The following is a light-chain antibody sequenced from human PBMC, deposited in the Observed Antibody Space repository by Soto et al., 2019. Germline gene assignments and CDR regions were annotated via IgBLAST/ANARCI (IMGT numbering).Light chain of an antibody. Sequence: EIVLTQSPGTLSLSPGDRATLSCGASQNLCRRYLAWYQQKPGQAPRPLIDGASTRAAGIPDRFSGSGSGTDFSLTISRLEPEDVAVYYCQQFDSSVLTFGGGTKVE. J-gene: IGKJ4*01. V-gene: IGKV3-20*01. CDR3: QQFDSSVLT. CDR1: QNLCRRY. CDR2: GAS.